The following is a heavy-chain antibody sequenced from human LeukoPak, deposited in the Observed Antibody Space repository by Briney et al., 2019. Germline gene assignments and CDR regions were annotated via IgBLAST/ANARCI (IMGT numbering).Heavy chain of an antibody. CDR2: ISSGGSTI. Sequence: PGGSLRLSCAASGFTFSSYEMNWVRQAPGKGLELVSYISSGGSTISYADSVKGRFTISRDNAKSSLYLQMNSLRAEDTAVYYCARVSLCSGGSCYYFLDYWGQGTLVTVSS. CDR3: ARVSLCSGGSCYYFLDY. CDR1: GFTFSSYE. V-gene: IGHV3-48*03. J-gene: IGHJ4*02. D-gene: IGHD2-15*01.